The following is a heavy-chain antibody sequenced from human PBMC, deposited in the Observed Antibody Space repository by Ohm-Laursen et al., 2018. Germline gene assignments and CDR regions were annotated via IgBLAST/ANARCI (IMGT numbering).Heavy chain of an antibody. D-gene: IGHD4-17*01. CDR3: ARDGSTTTVFNYSGMDV. J-gene: IGHJ6*02. CDR1: GYTFTSYG. V-gene: IGHV1-18*01. Sequence: ASVKVSCKVSGYTFTSYGISWVRQAPGQGLEWMGWISVYNGNTKYAKKFQGRVTMTTDTSTTTAYMELRSLRSDDTAVYYCARDGSTTTVFNYSGMDVWGQGTTVTVSS. CDR2: ISVYNGNT.